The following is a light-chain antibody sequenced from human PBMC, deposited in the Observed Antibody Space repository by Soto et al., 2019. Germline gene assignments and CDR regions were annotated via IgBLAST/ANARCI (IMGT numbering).Light chain of an antibody. CDR3: QQANSFPLT. V-gene: IGKV1-12*01. CDR1: QGINKW. Sequence: DIQMTQSPSSVSAAVGDRVTITWRASQGINKWLAWYQQKPGKAPQLLISAASTLRSGVPSRFSGSGYGTAFILTSSNLQPEDFATYFCQQANSFPLTFGGGTRVEI. J-gene: IGKJ4*01. CDR2: AAS.